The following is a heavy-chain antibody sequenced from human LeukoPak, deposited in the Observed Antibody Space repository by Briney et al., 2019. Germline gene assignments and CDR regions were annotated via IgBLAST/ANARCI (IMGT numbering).Heavy chain of an antibody. CDR3: AKDISSWYSKREAGYFDY. D-gene: IGHD6-13*01. CDR2: ISYDGSYK. Sequence: PGGSLRLSCAASEFTFSTYGMHWVRQAPGKGLEWVAVISYDGSYKFYADSVKGQFTISRDNSKNTLYLQTNSLRAEDTAVYYCAKDISSWYSKREAGYFDYWGQGTLVTVSS. CDR1: EFTFSTYG. V-gene: IGHV3-30*18. J-gene: IGHJ4*02.